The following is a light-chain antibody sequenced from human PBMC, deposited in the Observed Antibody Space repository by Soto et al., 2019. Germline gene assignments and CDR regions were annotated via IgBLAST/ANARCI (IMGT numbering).Light chain of an antibody. J-gene: IGKJ4*01. V-gene: IGKV1-39*01. CDR2: AAS. CDR3: QQSYSSPLT. CDR1: QSISSY. Sequence: DIQMTQSPSSLSASVGDRVTITCRASQSISSYLNWYQQKPGKAPKLLIYAASSLQSAVPSRFSGSGTGTEFTPTISSLQPEGFATYYCQQSYSSPLTFRGGTKVDIK.